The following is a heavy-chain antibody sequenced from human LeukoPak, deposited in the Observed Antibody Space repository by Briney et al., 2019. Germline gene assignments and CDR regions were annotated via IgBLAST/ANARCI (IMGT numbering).Heavy chain of an antibody. V-gene: IGHV3-74*03. J-gene: IGHJ4*02. CDR1: GITLSGHW. D-gene: IGHD3-10*01. Sequence: GGSLRLSCAASGITLSGHWIHWVRQVPGKGLEWISRITSEGISSSYADSVKGRFTISRDNSKNTLFLQMNSLRAEDTAVYYCAKSRGSGSNMARGVNFDYWGQGTLVTVSS. CDR3: AKSRGSGSNMARGVNFDY. CDR2: ITSEGISS.